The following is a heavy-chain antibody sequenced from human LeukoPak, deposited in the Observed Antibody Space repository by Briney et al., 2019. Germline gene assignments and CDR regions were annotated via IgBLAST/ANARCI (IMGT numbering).Heavy chain of an antibody. J-gene: IGHJ5*02. V-gene: IGHV4-59*08. Sequence: SETLSLTCTVSGGSISSYYWSWIRQPPGKGLEWIGYIYYSGSTNYNPSLKSRVTISVDTSKNQFSLKLSSVTAADTAVYYCARSWRYCSGGSCLGWFDPWGQGTLVTVSS. CDR1: GGSISSYY. D-gene: IGHD2-15*01. CDR3: ARSWRYCSGGSCLGWFDP. CDR2: IYYSGST.